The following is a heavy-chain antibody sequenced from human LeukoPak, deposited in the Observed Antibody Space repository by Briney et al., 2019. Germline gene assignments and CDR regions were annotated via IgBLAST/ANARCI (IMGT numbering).Heavy chain of an antibody. CDR1: GYTFTGYY. Sequence: GASVKVSCKASGYTFTGYYMHWVRQAPGQGLEWMGWMNPNSGNTGYAQKFQGRVTMTRNTSISTAYMELSSLRSEDTAVYYCSLRNYDFWSGYYTGDYYYGMDVWGQGTTVTVSS. CDR3: SLRNYDFWSGYYTGDYYYGMDV. J-gene: IGHJ6*02. D-gene: IGHD3-3*01. V-gene: IGHV1-8*02. CDR2: MNPNSGNT.